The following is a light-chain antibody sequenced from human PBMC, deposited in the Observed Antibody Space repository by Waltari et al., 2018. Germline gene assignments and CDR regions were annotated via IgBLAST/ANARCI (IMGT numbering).Light chain of an antibody. CDR1: SNDVGGSNF. V-gene: IGLV2-23*02. CDR3: CSYIGGGTLV. CDR2: DVS. Sequence: QSALTQPSSVSGSPGPSIPISCVGTSNDVGGSNFVSWYQQHPGKVTKLMIYDVSKRPSGISYRFSGSKSGNTASLTISGLQAEDEADYYCCSYIGGGTLVFGGGTSVTVL. J-gene: IGLJ2*01.